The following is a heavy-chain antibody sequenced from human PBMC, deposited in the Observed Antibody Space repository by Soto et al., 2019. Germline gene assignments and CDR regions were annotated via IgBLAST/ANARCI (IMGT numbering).Heavy chain of an antibody. V-gene: IGHV3-23*01. CDR1: GFTFSSYA. CDR2: ISGSGGST. CDR3: ANRYYYDSSGYVTDY. J-gene: IGHJ4*02. Sequence: GGSLRLSCAASGFTFSSYAMSWVRQAPGKGLEWVSAISGSGGSTYYADPVKGRFTISRDNSKNTLYLQMNSLRAEDTAVYYCANRYYYDSSGYVTDYWGQGTLVTVSS. D-gene: IGHD3-22*01.